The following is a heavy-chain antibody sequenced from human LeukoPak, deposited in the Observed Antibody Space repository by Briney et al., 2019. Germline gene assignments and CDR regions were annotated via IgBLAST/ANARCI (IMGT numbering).Heavy chain of an antibody. Sequence: LSLTCTVSGGSISSYYWSWIRQAPGKGLEWVSYISSSGSTIYYADSVKGRFTISRDNAKNSLYLQMNSLRAEDTAVYYCARVVAGTHDYWGQGTLVTVSS. V-gene: IGHV3-11*01. CDR1: GGSISSYY. D-gene: IGHD6-19*01. CDR3: ARVVAGTHDY. J-gene: IGHJ4*02. CDR2: ISSSGSTI.